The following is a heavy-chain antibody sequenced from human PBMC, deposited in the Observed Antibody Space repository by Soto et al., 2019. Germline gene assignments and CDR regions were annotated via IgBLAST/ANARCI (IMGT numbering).Heavy chain of an antibody. CDR3: ARGYYDVWSGYDWFDP. V-gene: IGHV3-21*01. CDR2: ISSSSSYI. Sequence: EVQLVESGGGLVKPGGSLRLSCAASGFTFSSYSMNWVRQAPGKGLEWVSSISSSSSYIYYADSVKGQFTITRDNAKNSMYLQMNIRRAEDTAVYDCARGYYDVWSGYDWFDPWGQGTLVTVSS. CDR1: GFTFSSYS. J-gene: IGHJ5*02. D-gene: IGHD3-3*01.